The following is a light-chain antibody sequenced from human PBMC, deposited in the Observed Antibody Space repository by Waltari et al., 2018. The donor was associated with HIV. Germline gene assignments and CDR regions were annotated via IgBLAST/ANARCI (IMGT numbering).Light chain of an antibody. CDR1: QSVLYSATKKNS. CDR3: QQYYTTPLS. CDR2: WAS. Sequence: DFVMTQSPDSLAVSLGERATINCKYTQSVLYSATKKNSLAWYQQKPGQPPNLLISWASTRESGVPARFSGSGSGTDFTLTINNLQAEDVAVYYCQQYYTTPLSFGGGTKVEIK. J-gene: IGKJ4*01. V-gene: IGKV4-1*01.